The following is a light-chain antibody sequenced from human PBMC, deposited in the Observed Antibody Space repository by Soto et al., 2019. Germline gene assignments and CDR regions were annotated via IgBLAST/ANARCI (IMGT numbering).Light chain of an antibody. V-gene: IGKV3-20*01. CDR2: GAS. J-gene: IGKJ1*01. Sequence: EIVLTQSPVTLSFSPVERATLSCRASQSVSSSYLAWYQQKPGQAPRLLIYGASSRATGIPDRFSGSGSGTDFTLTISRLEPEDFAVYYCQQYGSSQWTFGQGTKVDIK. CDR3: QQYGSSQWT. CDR1: QSVSSSY.